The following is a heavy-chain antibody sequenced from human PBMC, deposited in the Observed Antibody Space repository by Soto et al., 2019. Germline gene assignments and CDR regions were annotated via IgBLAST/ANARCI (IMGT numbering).Heavy chain of an antibody. V-gene: IGHV1-2*04. CDR1: GYTFTGYY. J-gene: IGHJ4*02. CDR2: INPNSGGT. CDR3: ARERSYCGGDCYSNY. Sequence: ASVKVSCKASGYTFTGYYMHWVRQAPGQGLEWMGWINPNSGGTNYAQKFQGWVTMTRDTSISTAYMELSRLRSDDTAVYYCARERSYCGGDCYSNYWGQGTLVTVSS. D-gene: IGHD2-21*01.